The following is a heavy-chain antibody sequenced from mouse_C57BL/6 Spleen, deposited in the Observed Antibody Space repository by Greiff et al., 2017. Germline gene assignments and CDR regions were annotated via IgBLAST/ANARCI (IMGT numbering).Heavy chain of an antibody. Sequence: VQLKESGPELVKPGASVKMSCKASGYTFTDYNMHWVKQSHGKSLEWIGYINPNNGGTSYNQKFKGKATLTVNKSSSTAYMGLRSLTSEDSAVYYCARLGRDYAMDYWGQGTSVTVSS. CDR1: GYTFTDYN. D-gene: IGHD4-1*01. V-gene: IGHV1-22*01. CDR3: ARLGRDYAMDY. J-gene: IGHJ4*01. CDR2: INPNNGGT.